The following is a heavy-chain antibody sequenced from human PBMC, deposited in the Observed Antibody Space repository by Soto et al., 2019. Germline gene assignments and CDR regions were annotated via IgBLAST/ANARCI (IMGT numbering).Heavy chain of an antibody. CDR2: ISDDGGNK. D-gene: IGHD3-22*01. CDR1: GFTFSNYA. CDR3: ARGMTYYYDSSLDY. V-gene: IGHV3-30*04. J-gene: IGHJ4*02. Sequence: QVQLVESGGGVVQPGRSLRLSCAASGFTFSNYAIHWVRQAPGKGLEWVAIISDDGGNKFYADSVKGRFTISRDNSKNTLFLQMSSLRAEDTAVYYCARGMTYYYDSSLDYWGQGVLVTVSS.